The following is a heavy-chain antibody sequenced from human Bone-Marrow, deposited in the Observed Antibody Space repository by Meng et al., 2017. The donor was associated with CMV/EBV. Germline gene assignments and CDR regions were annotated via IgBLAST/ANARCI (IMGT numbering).Heavy chain of an antibody. CDR1: GYTFTSYY. CDR3: AREYRQRSLIQLWHYYYYAMDV. D-gene: IGHD1-1*01. CDR2: INPSGGST. V-gene: IGHV1-46*01. J-gene: IGHJ6*02. Sequence: ASVKVSCKASGYTFTSYYMHWVRQAPGQGLEWMGIINPSGGSTSYAQKFQGRVTMTRDTSTSTVYMELSSLRSEDTAVYYCAREYRQRSLIQLWHYYYYAMDVWGQGTTVTVSS.